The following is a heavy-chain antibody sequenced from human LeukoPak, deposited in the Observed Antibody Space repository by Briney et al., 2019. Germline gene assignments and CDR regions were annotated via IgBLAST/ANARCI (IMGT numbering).Heavy chain of an antibody. D-gene: IGHD3-10*01. Sequence: GGSLRLSCVASGFTFSNYYMSWVRQAPGKGLEWVANIKQDGSEKYYVDSVKGRFTISRDNAKNSLYLQMNSLRAEDTAVYYCARTRNYYGPGSHSDYFDCWGQGTLVTVSS. V-gene: IGHV3-7*01. J-gene: IGHJ4*02. CDR2: IKQDGSEK. CDR3: ARTRNYYGPGSHSDYFDC. CDR1: GFTFSNYY.